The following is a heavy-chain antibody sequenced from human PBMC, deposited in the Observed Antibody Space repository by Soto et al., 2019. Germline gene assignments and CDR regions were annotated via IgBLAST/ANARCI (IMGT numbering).Heavy chain of an antibody. V-gene: IGHV5-10-1*01. Sequence: PGESLKISCKGSGYSFTSYWISWVRQMPGKGLEWMGRIDPSDSYTNYSPSFQGHVTISADKSISTAYLQWSSLKASDTAMYYCARHSWEPEIARIPFGIDYWGQGTLVTVSS. J-gene: IGHJ4*02. CDR1: GYSFTSYW. CDR2: IDPSDSYT. CDR3: ARHSWEPEIARIPFGIDY. D-gene: IGHD1-26*01.